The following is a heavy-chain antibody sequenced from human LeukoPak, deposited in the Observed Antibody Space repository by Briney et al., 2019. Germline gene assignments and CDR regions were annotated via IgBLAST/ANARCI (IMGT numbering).Heavy chain of an antibody. Sequence: ASVKVSCKASGYAFTGYYMHWVRQAPGQGLEWMGWISPNSGGTNYAQKFQDRVTMTRNTSISTAYMELSRLRSDDTAVYYCAREADAAAGPGADVWGKGTTVTVSS. CDR2: ISPNSGGT. D-gene: IGHD6-13*01. CDR3: AREADAAAGPGADV. V-gene: IGHV1-2*02. J-gene: IGHJ6*04. CDR1: GYAFTGYY.